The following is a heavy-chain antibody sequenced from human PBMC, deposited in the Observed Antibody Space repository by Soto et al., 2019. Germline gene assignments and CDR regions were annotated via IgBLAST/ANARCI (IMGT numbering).Heavy chain of an antibody. CDR3: AAIVVGATRHSDVDH. J-gene: IGHJ4*02. D-gene: IGHD2-15*01. V-gene: IGHV4-39*01. CDR1: ISSNDYF. CDR2: MHASGGT. Sequence: ISSNDYFWAWIRQPPGRGLEFIASMHASGGTYHASSLKSRATMSLDTSKDQFSLKLQSVTAADTGTYYCAAIVVGATRHSDVDHWGQGTLVTVSS.